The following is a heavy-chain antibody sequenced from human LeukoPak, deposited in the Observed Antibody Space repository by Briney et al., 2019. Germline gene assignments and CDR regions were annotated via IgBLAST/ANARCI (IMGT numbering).Heavy chain of an antibody. D-gene: IGHD3-22*01. CDR3: ASGKYFYDDGGSVNRASRTALDL. CDR1: GFTFSDYY. CDR2: ISSSGSTI. J-gene: IGHJ3*01. Sequence: GGSLRLSCAASGFTFSDYYMSWIRQAPGKGLEWVSYISSSGSTIYYADSVKGRFTISRDNAKNSLYLQMNSLRAEDTAVCYCASGKYFYDDGGSVNRASRTALDLWARGTLVIVSS. V-gene: IGHV3-11*01.